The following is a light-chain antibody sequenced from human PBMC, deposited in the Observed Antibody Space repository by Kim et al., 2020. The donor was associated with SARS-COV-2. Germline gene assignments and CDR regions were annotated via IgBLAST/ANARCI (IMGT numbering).Light chain of an antibody. J-gene: IGKJ1*01. V-gene: IGKV3-20*01. CDR3: QQYGSSPAT. CDR1: QTVTSNY. CDR2: GAS. Sequence: EIVLTQSPGTLYLSPGERATLSCRASQTVTSNYLAWYQQKPGQAPRLLIYGASSRATGISDRFSGSGSGTDFTLTISRLEPEDFAVYYCQQYGSSPATFGQGTKVDIK.